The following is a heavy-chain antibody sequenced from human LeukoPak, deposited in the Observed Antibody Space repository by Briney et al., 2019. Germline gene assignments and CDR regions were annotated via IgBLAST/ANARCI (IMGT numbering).Heavy chain of an antibody. V-gene: IGHV1-8*03. Sequence: AASVKVSCKTFGYTFTSYHINWVRQATGQGLEWMGWMNPYSGDRGYAQKFQGRVSITSDTSISTAYLELSSLRSDDTAVYFCARTTSLTASGYDYWGQGTLVTVSS. D-gene: IGHD4-17*01. CDR3: ARTTSLTASGYDY. CDR2: MNPYSGDR. J-gene: IGHJ4*02. CDR1: GYTFTSYH.